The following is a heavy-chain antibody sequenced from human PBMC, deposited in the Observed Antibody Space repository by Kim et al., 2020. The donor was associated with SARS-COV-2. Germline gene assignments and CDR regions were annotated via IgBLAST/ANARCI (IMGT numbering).Heavy chain of an antibody. CDR2: ISWNSGSI. V-gene: IGHV3-9*01. CDR1: GFTFGDYA. Sequence: GGSLRLSCAASGFTFGDYAMHWVRQAPGKGLEWVSGISWNSGSIGYADSVKGRFTISRDNAKNSLYLQMNSLRAEDTALYYCAKVIRLYYCSSTSCYSDAFDIWGQGTMVTVSS. D-gene: IGHD2-2*01. CDR3: AKVIRLYYCSSTSCYSDAFDI. J-gene: IGHJ3*02.